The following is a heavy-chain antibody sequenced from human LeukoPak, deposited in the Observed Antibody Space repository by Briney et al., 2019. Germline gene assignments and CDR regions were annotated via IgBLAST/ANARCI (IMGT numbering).Heavy chain of an antibody. CDR3: ARGYDHGSTYFDP. CDR1: GFTFSDYY. Sequence: PGGSLRLSCAPSGFTFSDYYMTWIRQAPGKGLEWVSYISGSSRYTNYADSVKGRFTISRDNAKNSLYLQMNILRAEDTAVYYCARGYDHGSTYFDPWGQGTLVTVSS. V-gene: IGHV3-11*06. J-gene: IGHJ5*02. D-gene: IGHD5-24*01. CDR2: ISGSSRYT.